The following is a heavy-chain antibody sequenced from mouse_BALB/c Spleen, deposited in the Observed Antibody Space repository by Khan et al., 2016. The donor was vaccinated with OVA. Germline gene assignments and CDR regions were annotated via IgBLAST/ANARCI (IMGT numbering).Heavy chain of an antibody. V-gene: IGHV3-2*02. CDR3: ARTARIKY. J-gene: IGHJ2*01. CDR2: ISYSGST. Sequence: EVQLQESGPGLVKPSQSLSLTCTVTGYSITSGYGRNWIRQFPGNKLEWMGYISYSGSTNYNPSLKSRTSITPDTSKNQFFLQLNSVTTEDTATYYCARTARIKYWGQGTTLTVSS. D-gene: IGHD1-2*01. CDR1: GYSITSGYG.